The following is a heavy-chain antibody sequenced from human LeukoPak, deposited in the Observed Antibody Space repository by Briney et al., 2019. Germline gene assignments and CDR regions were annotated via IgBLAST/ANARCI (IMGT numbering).Heavy chain of an antibody. J-gene: IGHJ4*02. CDR1: GFTFSSYW. Sequence: GGSLRLSCAASGFTFSSYWVSWVRQAPGKGLEWVSAITGSGGRTYYADSVKGRFTISRDNSKNTLYLQMNSLRAEDTAVYYCARTQTYGSGSYFDYWGQGTLVTVSS. CDR2: ITGSGGRT. D-gene: IGHD3-10*01. V-gene: IGHV3-23*01. CDR3: ARTQTYGSGSYFDY.